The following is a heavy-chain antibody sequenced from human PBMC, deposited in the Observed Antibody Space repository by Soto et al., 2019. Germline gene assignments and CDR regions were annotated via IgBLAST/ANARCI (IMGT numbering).Heavy chain of an antibody. CDR3: ARFSQLLSWYWFDP. Sequence: QVQLQESGPGLVKPSGTLSLTCAVSSGSISSSNWWSWVRQPPGKGLEWIGEIYHSGSTNYNPALTSRVTISVDKSKNQFSLKLSSVPAADTAVYYCARFSQLLSWYWFDPWGQGTLVTVSS. CDR2: IYHSGST. CDR1: SGSISSSNW. J-gene: IGHJ5*02. D-gene: IGHD2-2*01. V-gene: IGHV4-4*02.